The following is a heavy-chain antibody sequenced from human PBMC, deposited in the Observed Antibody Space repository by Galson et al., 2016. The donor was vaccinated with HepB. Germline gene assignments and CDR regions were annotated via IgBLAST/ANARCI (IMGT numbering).Heavy chain of an antibody. Sequence: SVKVSCKASGGTFSSHTISWVRQAPGQGLEWMGGFTYIFGTSNLAQKLQDRVTMTADESSTIGYMVLSSLKFEDTAVNYCARGIKLGVVGEAFDLWGQGTMVTVSS. D-gene: IGHD7-27*01. V-gene: IGHV1-69*13. CDR1: GGTFSSHT. CDR3: ARGIKLGVVGEAFDL. J-gene: IGHJ3*01. CDR2: FTYIFGTS.